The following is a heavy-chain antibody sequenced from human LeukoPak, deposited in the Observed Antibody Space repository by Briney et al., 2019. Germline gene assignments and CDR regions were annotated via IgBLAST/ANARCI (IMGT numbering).Heavy chain of an antibody. V-gene: IGHV1-2*02. CDR3: ARDSVRFLEWLSDYYYYYMDV. Sequence: ASVKVSCKASGYTFTGYYMHWVRQAPGQGLEWMGWINPNSGGTNYAQKFQGRVTMTRDTSISTAYMELSRLRSDDTAVYYCARDSVRFLEWLSDYYYYYMDVWGKGTTVTVSS. CDR2: INPNSGGT. J-gene: IGHJ6*03. CDR1: GYTFTGYY. D-gene: IGHD3-3*01.